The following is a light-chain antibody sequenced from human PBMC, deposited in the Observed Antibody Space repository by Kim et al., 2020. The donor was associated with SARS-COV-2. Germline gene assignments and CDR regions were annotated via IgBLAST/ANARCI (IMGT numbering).Light chain of an antibody. CDR3: HQYNSFSHT. J-gene: IGKJ2*01. CDR2: DAS. Sequence: GDRVIITFRASQCITRWLAGYKQKPGKAPKLLIYDASSLKSGVPSRFSGSGSGTAFTLPISSLQPDDFGTYYCHQYNSFSHTFGQGTKL. V-gene: IGKV1-5*01. CDR1: QCITRW.